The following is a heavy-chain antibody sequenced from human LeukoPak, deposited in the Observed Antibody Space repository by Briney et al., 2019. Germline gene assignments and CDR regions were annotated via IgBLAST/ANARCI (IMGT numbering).Heavy chain of an antibody. CDR3: ALEFCSGGSCYRENYYYYGMNV. D-gene: IGHD2-15*01. CDR1: GYTFTSYD. J-gene: IGHJ6*02. Sequence: ASVKVSCKASGYTFTSYDINWVRQATGQGLEWMGWMNPNSGNTGYAQKFQGRVTMTRNTSISTAYMELSSLRSEDTAVYYCALEFCSGGSCYRENYYYYGMNVWGQGTTVTVSS. CDR2: MNPNSGNT. V-gene: IGHV1-8*01.